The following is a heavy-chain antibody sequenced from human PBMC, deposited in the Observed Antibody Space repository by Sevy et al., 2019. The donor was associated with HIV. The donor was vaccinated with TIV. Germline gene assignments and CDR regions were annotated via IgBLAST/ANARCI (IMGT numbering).Heavy chain of an antibody. CDR3: AREIAYILGIQLWLPRDAFDI. D-gene: IGHD5-18*01. CDR2: ISSSSSYI. J-gene: IGHJ3*02. V-gene: IGHV3-21*01. CDR1: GFTFSSYS. Sequence: GGSLRLSCAASGFTFSSYSMNWVRQAPGKGLEWVSSISSSSSYIYYADSVKGRFTISRDNAKNSLYLQMNSLRAEDTAVYYCAREIAYILGIQLWLPRDAFDIWGQGTMVTVS.